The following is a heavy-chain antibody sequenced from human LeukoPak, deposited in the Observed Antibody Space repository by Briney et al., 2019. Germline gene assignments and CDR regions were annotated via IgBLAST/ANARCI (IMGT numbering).Heavy chain of an antibody. Sequence: PGGSLRLSCAASGFTFSSYAMHWVRQAPGKGLEWVANIKQDGSGKNYVDSVRGRFSISRDNAKNSLYLQMNSLRGEDTAVYYCARGGFLFDPWGQGTLVTVSS. D-gene: IGHD5-12*01. CDR1: GFTFSSYA. CDR3: ARGGFLFDP. J-gene: IGHJ5*02. V-gene: IGHV3-7*04. CDR2: IKQDGSGK.